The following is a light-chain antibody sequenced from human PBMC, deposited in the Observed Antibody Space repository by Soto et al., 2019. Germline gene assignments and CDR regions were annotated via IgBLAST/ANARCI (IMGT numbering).Light chain of an antibody. J-gene: IGKJ2*01. CDR3: QQHNNWPPYT. V-gene: IGKV3-15*01. Sequence: EIVMTQSPATLSVSPGERATLSCRASQSVSSNLAWYQQKPRQAPRLLIYGASTRATGIPARFSGSGSGTEFTITISSLQSEDFVVYYCQQHNNWPPYTFGQGTKLEIK. CDR1: QSVSSN. CDR2: GAS.